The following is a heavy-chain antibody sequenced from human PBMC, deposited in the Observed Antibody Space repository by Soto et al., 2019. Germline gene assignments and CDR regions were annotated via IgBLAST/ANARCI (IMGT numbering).Heavy chain of an antibody. CDR1: QFSFNKYW. CDR3: AGEYNDNPSGFEY. Sequence: PGGSLRLSCAASQFSFNKYWMHWVRQAPGRGLVWVSRAQSDVPERNYADSVKGRFTISRDNAKNTVYLQMNALRAEDTAVYYCAGEYNDNPSGFEYWGRGILVTVSS. J-gene: IGHJ4*02. CDR2: AQSDVPER. V-gene: IGHV3-74*01. D-gene: IGHD3-16*01.